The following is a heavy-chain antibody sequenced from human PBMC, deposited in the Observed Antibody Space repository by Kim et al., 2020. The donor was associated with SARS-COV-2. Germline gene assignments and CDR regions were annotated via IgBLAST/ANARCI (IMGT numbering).Heavy chain of an antibody. CDR1: GGSFSGYY. V-gene: IGHV4-34*01. CDR3: ARLRYFDWLLRYYCYGMDV. Sequence: SETLSLTCAVYGGSFSGYYWSWIRQPPGKGLEWIGEINHSGSTNYNPSLKSRVTISVDTSKNQFSLKLSSVTAADTAVYYCARLRYFDWLLRYYCYGMDVWGQGTTVTVSS. D-gene: IGHD3-9*01. CDR2: INHSGST. J-gene: IGHJ6*02.